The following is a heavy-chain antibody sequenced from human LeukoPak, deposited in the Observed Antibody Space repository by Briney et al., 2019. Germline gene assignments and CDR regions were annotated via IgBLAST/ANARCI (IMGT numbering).Heavy chain of an antibody. J-gene: IGHJ5*02. D-gene: IGHD3-10*01. CDR3: AKASQWFGELLFGGWFDP. Sequence: GGSLRLSCAASGFTFSIYAMSWVRQAPGKGLEWVSAISGSGGSTYYADSVKGRFTISRDNSKNTLSLQMNSLRAEDTAVYYCAKASQWFGELLFGGWFDPWGQGTLVTVSS. CDR1: GFTFSIYA. V-gene: IGHV3-23*01. CDR2: ISGSGGST.